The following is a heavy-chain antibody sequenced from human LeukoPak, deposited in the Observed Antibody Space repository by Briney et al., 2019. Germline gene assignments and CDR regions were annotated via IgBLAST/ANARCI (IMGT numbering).Heavy chain of an antibody. CDR3: AKDRRRYCTNGVCYYFDY. V-gene: IGHV3-23*01. Sequence: GGSLRLSCAASGFTFGSYAMSWVRQAPGKGLEWVSAISGSGGSTYYADSVKGRFTISRDNSKNTLYLQVNSLRAEDTAVYYCAKDRRRYCTNGVCYYFDYWGQGTLVTVSS. CDR1: GFTFGSYA. CDR2: ISGSGGST. J-gene: IGHJ4*02. D-gene: IGHD2-8*01.